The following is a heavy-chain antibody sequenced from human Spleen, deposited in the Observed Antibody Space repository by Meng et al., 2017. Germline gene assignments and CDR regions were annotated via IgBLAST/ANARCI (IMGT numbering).Heavy chain of an antibody. CDR3: ARDEDISAAGKLFGDY. Sequence: ASVKVSCKASGYTFSDYYMYWVRQAPGQGLEWMGRINPNNGGTDFAQKFQDRVTMTRDTSIGTAYMELRGLTSDDTAMYYCARDEDISAAGKLFGDYWGQGTLVTVSS. V-gene: IGHV1-2*06. CDR1: GYTFSDYY. CDR2: INPNNGGT. J-gene: IGHJ4*02. D-gene: IGHD6-13*01.